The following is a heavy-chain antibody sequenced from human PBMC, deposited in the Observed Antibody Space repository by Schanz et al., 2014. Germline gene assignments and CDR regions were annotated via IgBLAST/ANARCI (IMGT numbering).Heavy chain of an antibody. CDR1: GFAFSSYG. D-gene: IGHD3-10*01. Sequence: EVHLVESGGGLVQPGGSLRLSCLASGFAFSSYGMNWLRQAPGKGLEWVSVIGVDGTTTYYADSVKGRFTISRDNSKNTLYLQMNSLRPEDTAVYYCAKGRFGELSAFDIWGQGTMVTVSS. CDR3: AKGRFGELSAFDI. V-gene: IGHV3-23*04. J-gene: IGHJ3*02. CDR2: IGVDGTTT.